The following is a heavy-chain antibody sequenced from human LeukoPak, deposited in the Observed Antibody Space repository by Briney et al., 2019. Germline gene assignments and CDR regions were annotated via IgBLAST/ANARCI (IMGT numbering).Heavy chain of an antibody. CDR2: IYYSGST. D-gene: IGHD6-13*01. J-gene: IGHJ4*02. CDR3: ARLLVPGYFAY. V-gene: IGHV4-39*01. Sequence: SETLSLTCTVSGGSISSSSYYWGWIRQPPGKGLEWIGSIYYSGSTYYKPSLKSRVTISVDTSKNQFSLKLSSVTAADTAVYYCARLLVPGYFAYWGQGTLVTVSS. CDR1: GGSISSSSYY.